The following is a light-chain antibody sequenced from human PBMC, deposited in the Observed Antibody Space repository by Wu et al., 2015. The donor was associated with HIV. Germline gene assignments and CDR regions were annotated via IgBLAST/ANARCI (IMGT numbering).Light chain of an antibody. CDR2: ETS. Sequence: ENVLTQSPGTLPVSPGERVTLSCKASQSVGSNYLAWYQQKPGQAPRLLIHETSNRAADIPDRFSGTGSGTDFTLTISRLDPEDFALYYCQHYEFFGQGTKLEFK. CDR3: QHYEF. V-gene: IGKV3-20*01. CDR1: QSVGSNY. J-gene: IGKJ2*01.